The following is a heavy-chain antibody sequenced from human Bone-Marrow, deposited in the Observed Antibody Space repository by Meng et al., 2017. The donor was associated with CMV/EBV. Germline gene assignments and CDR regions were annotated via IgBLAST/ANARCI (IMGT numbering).Heavy chain of an antibody. CDR2: ISGSGGIT. Sequence: AAGFAFSNYDMNWVRQAPGRGLEWVSSISGSGGITYYADSVKGRFTISRDNSKNTLYLQVNSLRAEDTAVYYCAKRRIVGATPPDYWGQGTLVTVSS. V-gene: IGHV3-23*01. CDR3: AKRRIVGATPPDY. J-gene: IGHJ4*02. CDR1: GFAFSNYD. D-gene: IGHD1-26*01.